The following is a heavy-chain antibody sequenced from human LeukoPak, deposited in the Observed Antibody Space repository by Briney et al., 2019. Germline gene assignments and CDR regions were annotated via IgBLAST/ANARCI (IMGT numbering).Heavy chain of an antibody. J-gene: IGHJ6*03. V-gene: IGHV4-59*01. Sequence: PSETLSLTCTVSGGSISSYYWSWIRQPPGKGLEWSGYIYYRVSTNYNPSLKSRVTISVDPSQNQSSLKLSSVTAADTAVYYCARVQGLYYYYMDVWGKGTTVTISS. D-gene: IGHD3/OR15-3a*01. CDR2: IYYRVST. CDR1: GGSISSYY. CDR3: ARVQGLYYYYMDV.